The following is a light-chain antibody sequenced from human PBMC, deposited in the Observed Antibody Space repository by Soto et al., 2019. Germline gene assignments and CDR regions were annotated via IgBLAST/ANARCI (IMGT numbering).Light chain of an antibody. CDR2: AAS. V-gene: IGKV1-12*01. Sequence: DIQMTQSPSSVSASVGDRVTITCRASQGINSWLAWYQQTPGKAPKLLIYAASSLQSGVPSRFSGSGSGTYFTLTISSLQPEDFATYYCQQANSFPRTFGQGTKVEIK. CDR1: QGINSW. CDR3: QQANSFPRT. J-gene: IGKJ1*01.